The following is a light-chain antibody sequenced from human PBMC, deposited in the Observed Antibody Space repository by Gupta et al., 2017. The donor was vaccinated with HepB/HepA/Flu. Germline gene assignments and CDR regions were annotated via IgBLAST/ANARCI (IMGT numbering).Light chain of an antibody. J-gene: IGKJ4*01. V-gene: IGKV3-11*01. CDR2: DAS. CDR1: QCVSSY. CDR3: QQRSNWPLT. Sequence: VSPQSPDTLSLSPGDSSSLLCRASQCVSSYLAWYQQKPGQAPRLLIYDASNRATGIPARFSGSGSGTDFTLTISSLEPEDFAVYYCQQRSNWPLTFGAGTKVEIK.